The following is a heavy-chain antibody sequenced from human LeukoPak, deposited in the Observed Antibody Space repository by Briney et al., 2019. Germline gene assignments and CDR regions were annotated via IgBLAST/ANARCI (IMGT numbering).Heavy chain of an antibody. V-gene: IGHV3-30*03. CDR2: ISFDGNDK. Sequence: GGSLRLSCAASGFGFGSYNMYWVRQAPGKGLEWVTLISFDGNDKKYADSVKGRFTVSRDNSRNTLFLQMNSLRPEDTAVYYCARPRLEYCSGGSCFDASDIWGQGTMVTVSS. CDR3: ARPRLEYCSGGSCFDASDI. D-gene: IGHD2-15*01. J-gene: IGHJ3*02. CDR1: GFGFGSYN.